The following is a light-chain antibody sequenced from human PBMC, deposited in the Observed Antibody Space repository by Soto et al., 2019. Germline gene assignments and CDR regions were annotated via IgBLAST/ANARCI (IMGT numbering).Light chain of an antibody. J-gene: IGKJ4*01. CDR3: QQYGTSPELT. CDR2: DAS. V-gene: IGKV3-20*01. Sequence: EVVLTQSPGTLSLYPGETATLSCRASQSISSYLAWYQQKPGQAPRLLIYDASSRATGIPDRFSGSGSGTDFTLTISRLEPEDFAVYYCQQYGTSPELTFGGGTNVEIE. CDR1: QSISSY.